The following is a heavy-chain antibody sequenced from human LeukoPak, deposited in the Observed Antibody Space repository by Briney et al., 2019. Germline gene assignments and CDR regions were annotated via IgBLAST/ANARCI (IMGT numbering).Heavy chain of an antibody. CDR3: ARDNCSSTSCFPDY. J-gene: IGHJ4*02. D-gene: IGHD2-2*01. Sequence: SETLSLTCTVSGGSISSYYWSWIRQPPGKGLEWMGYIYYSGSTNYNPSLKSRVTISVDTSKNQFSLKLSSVTAADTAVYYCARDNCSSTSCFPDYWGQGTLVTVSS. CDR2: IYYSGST. V-gene: IGHV4-59*01. CDR1: GGSISSYY.